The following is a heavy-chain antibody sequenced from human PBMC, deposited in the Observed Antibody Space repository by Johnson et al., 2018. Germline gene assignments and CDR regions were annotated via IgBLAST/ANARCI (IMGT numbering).Heavy chain of an antibody. D-gene: IGHD6-19*01. J-gene: IGHJ4*02. V-gene: IGHV5-51*03. CDR2: IVPGDSAT. CDR1: GYSFSTYW. CDR3: ARCSFARGWYGTNFDY. Sequence: VQLVQSGAEVTKPGESLNISCQGSGYSFSTYWIGWVRQMPGKGLEWMGIIVPGDSATRDSRSFQGQVTISADKSTRTAYLQWRSLKASDTGMYYWARCSFARGWYGTNFDYWGQGTLVTVS.